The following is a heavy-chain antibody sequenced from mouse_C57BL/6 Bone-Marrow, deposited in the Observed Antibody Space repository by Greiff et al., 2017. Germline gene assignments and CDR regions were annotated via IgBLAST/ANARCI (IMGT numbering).Heavy chain of an antibody. CDR3: ARYGYDGSWFAY. CDR2: INPNYGTT. Sequence: VHVKQSGPELVKPGASVKISCKASGYSFTDYNMNWVKQSNGKSLEWIGVINPNYGTTSYNQKFKGKATLTVDQSSSTAYMQHNSLTSEDSAVYYCARYGYDGSWFAYWGQGTLVTVSA. CDR1: GYSFTDYN. D-gene: IGHD2-2*01. J-gene: IGHJ3*01. V-gene: IGHV1-39*01.